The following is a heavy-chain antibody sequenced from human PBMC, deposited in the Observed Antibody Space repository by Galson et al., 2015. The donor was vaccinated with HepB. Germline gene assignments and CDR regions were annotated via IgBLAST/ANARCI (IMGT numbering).Heavy chain of an antibody. CDR2: IDSSSSYT. CDR3: VRDPPLGTPFDH. CDR1: GFTFSSYN. D-gene: IGHD7-27*01. Sequence: SLRLSCAGSGFTFSSYNINWVRQAPGKGLEWVASIDSSSSYTYYADSLKGRFTISRDNAKNSLYLQMNSLRPEDTAVYYCVRDPPLGTPFDHWGQGTLVTVSS. J-gene: IGHJ4*02. V-gene: IGHV3-21*01.